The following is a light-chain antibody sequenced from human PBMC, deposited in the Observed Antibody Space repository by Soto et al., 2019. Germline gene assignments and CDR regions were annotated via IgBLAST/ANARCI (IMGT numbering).Light chain of an antibody. Sequence: QSVLTQPPSVSGAPGQRVTISCTGTSSNIGAGYDVHWYQQFPGTAPKLLIYGNRNRPSGVPDRFSGSKSGTSAPLAITGLQAEDEATYYCQSCDSSLSGSGVFGTGTKSPS. CDR2: GNR. V-gene: IGLV1-40*01. CDR3: QSCDSSLSGSGV. CDR1: SSNIGAGYD. J-gene: IGLJ1*01.